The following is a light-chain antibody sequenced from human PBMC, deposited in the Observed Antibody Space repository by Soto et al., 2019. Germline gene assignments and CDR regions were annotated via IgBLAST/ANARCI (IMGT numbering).Light chain of an antibody. V-gene: IGKV1-5*01. CDR1: QTISTL. CDR3: QQYSHLVT. J-gene: IGKJ2*01. CDR2: DAS. Sequence: IQMTQSPSTLSAPVGDRVTITCQASQTISTLLAWFQHKPGKAPNLLIYDASNLESGVPSRFSGSGSGTEFTLPISILQSDDSATYFCQQYSHLVTFGQGTKLELK.